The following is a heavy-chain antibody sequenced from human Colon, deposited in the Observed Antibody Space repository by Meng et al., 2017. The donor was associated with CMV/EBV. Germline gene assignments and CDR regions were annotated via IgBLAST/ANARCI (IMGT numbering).Heavy chain of an antibody. D-gene: IGHD5-24*01. CDR1: GYTFTSYG. V-gene: IGHV1-18*01. CDR2: ISAYNGNT. Sequence: QVQLMQSGAEVKKPGASVKVSCKASGYTFTSYGITWVRQAPGQGLEWLGWISAYNGNTNYAERFEGRVTMTTDTDTSTVFMELRSPTSDDTAEYYCARGEGYYDRWGQGTLVTVSS. J-gene: IGHJ5*02. CDR3: ARGEGYYDR.